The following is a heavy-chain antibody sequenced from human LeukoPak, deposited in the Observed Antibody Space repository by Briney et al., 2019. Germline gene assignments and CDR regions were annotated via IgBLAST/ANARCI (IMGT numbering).Heavy chain of an antibody. CDR1: GFTFDDYA. J-gene: IGHJ6*02. CDR3: AKGYSSSWYHLYYYYYGMDV. D-gene: IGHD6-13*01. CDR2: IIGDGGST. V-gene: IGHV3-43*02. Sequence: GGSLRLSCAASGFTFDDYATHWVRQAPGKGLEWVSLIIGDGGSTYYADSVKGRITISRDNSKNSLYLQMNSLRTEDTALYYCAKGYSSSWYHLYYYYYGMDVWGQGTTVTVSS.